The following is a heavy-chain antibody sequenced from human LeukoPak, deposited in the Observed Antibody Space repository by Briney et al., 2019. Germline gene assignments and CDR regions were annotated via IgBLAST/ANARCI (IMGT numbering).Heavy chain of an antibody. V-gene: IGHV1-2*02. CDR2: INPNSGGT. CDR1: GYTFTGYY. D-gene: IGHD5-12*01. CDR3: ARANSGYDPVYYFGLDV. J-gene: IGHJ6*02. Sequence: ASVKVSCKASGYTFTGYYMHWVRQAPGQGLEWMGWINPNSGGTNYAQKFRGRVTMTRDTSISTGYMDLSRLKSDDTAVYYCARANSGYDPVYYFGLDVWAKGPQSPSP.